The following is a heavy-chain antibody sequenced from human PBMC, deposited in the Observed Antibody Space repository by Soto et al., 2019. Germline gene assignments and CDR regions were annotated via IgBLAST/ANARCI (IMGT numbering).Heavy chain of an antibody. V-gene: IGHV3-7*05. CDR3: ARYSSGWPDYFDY. Sequence: PVGSLRLSCAASGFTFSSYWMSWVRQAPGKGLEWVANIKQDGSEKYYVDSVKGRFTISRDNAKNSLYLQMNSLRAEDTAVYYCARYSSGWPDYFDYWGQGTLVTVSS. CDR1: GFTFSSYW. CDR2: IKQDGSEK. J-gene: IGHJ4*02. D-gene: IGHD6-19*01.